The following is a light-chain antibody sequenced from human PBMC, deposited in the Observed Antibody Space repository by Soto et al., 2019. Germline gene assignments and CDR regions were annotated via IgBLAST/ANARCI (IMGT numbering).Light chain of an antibody. V-gene: IGKV1-5*01. J-gene: IGKJ1*01. CDR3: LQYSSHSWT. CDR1: RSISDW. Sequence: DIRMTQSPSTLSASVGDRVTITCRASRSISDWLAWYQQKPGKAPELLIFDASSLKSGVPSRFSGSGSGTEFTLTISRLQPDDVATYHCLQYSSHSWTFGQGPKVDI. CDR2: DAS.